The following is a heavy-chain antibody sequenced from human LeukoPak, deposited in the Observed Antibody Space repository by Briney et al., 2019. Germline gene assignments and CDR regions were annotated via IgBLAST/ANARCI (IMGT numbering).Heavy chain of an antibody. CDR2: TYSGGTT. J-gene: IGHJ6*03. V-gene: IGHV3-53*01. D-gene: IGHD2-2*01. CDR1: GFPFSDFA. Sequence: GGSLRLSCAVSGFPFSDFAMSWVRQAPGKGLECVSVTYSGGTTYYADSVKGRFTISRDNSKNTLNLQMNSLRADDTAVYYCARGPSVYYYYMDVWGNGTTVTVSS. CDR3: ARGPSVYYYYMDV.